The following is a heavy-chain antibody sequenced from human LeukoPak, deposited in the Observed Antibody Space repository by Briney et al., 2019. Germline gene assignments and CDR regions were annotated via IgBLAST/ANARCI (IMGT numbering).Heavy chain of an antibody. Sequence: PSETLSLTCAVSGGSITSYYWSWIRQPAGKGLEWIGRIYTSGSPNYNPSLKSRVTMSVDTSKNQFSLKLTSVTAADTAVYYCARARYCSGDSCHFDYWGQGTLVTVSS. CDR2: IYTSGSP. J-gene: IGHJ4*02. V-gene: IGHV4-59*10. D-gene: IGHD2-15*01. CDR3: ARARYCSGDSCHFDY. CDR1: GGSITSYY.